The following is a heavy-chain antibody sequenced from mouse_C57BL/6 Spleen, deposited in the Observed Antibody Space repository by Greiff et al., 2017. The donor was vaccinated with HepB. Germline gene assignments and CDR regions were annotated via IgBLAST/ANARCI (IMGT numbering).Heavy chain of an antibody. J-gene: IGHJ3*01. V-gene: IGHV1-55*01. CDR2: IYPGSGST. CDR1: GYTFTSYW. D-gene: IGHD2-2*01. CDR3: AREDGYAAWFAY. Sequence: VQLQQPGAELVKPGASVKMSCKASGYTFTSYWITWVKQRPGQGLEWIGDIYPGSGSTNYNEKFKSKATLTVDTSSSTAYMQLSSLTSEDSAVYYCAREDGYAAWFAYWGQGTLVTVSA.